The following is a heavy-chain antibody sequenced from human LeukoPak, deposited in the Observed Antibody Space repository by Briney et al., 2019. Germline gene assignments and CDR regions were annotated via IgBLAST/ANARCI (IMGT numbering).Heavy chain of an antibody. D-gene: IGHD3-9*01. J-gene: IGHJ4*02. CDR3: ARAQFTGYFDWLSMGYFDY. V-gene: IGHV4-59*01. CDR2: IYYSGST. Sequence: SETLSLTCTVSGGSISSYYWSWIRQPPGKGLEWIGYIYYSGSTNYNPSLKSRVTISVDTSKNQFSLKLSSVTAADTAVYYCARAQFTGYFDWLSMGYFDYWGQGTLVTVSS. CDR1: GGSISSYY.